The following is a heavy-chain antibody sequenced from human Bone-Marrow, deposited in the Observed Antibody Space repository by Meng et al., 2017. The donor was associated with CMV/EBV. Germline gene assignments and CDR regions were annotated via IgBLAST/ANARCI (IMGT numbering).Heavy chain of an antibody. CDR2: ISGSGGST. V-gene: IGHV3-23*01. CDR1: GFTFSSYA. D-gene: IGHD4-17*01. J-gene: IGHJ6*02. CDR3: ARDGTTSRWDYYYGMDV. Sequence: GESLKISCAASGFTFSSYAMSWVRQAPGKGLEWVSAISGSGGSTYYADSVKGRFTISRDNSKNTLYLQMNSLRAEDTAVYYCARDGTTSRWDYYYGMDVWGQGTTVTVSS.